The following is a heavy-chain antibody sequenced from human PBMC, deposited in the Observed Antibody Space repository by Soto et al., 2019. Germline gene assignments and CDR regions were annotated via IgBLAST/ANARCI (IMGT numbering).Heavy chain of an antibody. CDR3: ARVPGP. CDR2: IYHSGST. CDR1: GGSFSGYS. V-gene: IGHV4-30-2*01. D-gene: IGHD7-27*01. Sequence: PSETLSLTCAVYGGSFSGYSWSWIRQPPGKGLEWIGYIYHSGSTYYNPSLKSRVTISVDRSKNQFSLKLSSVTAADTAVYYCARVPGPWGQGTLVTVSS. J-gene: IGHJ5*02.